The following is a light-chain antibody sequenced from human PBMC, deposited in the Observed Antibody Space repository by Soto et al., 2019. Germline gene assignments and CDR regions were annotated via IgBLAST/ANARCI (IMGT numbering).Light chain of an antibody. CDR3: TSYTSSGTRV. V-gene: IGLV2-14*03. CDR1: SSDVGGYNY. CDR2: DVS. J-gene: IGLJ3*02. Sequence: QSVLTQPASVSGSPGQSITISCTGTSSDVGGYNYVSWYQHHPGTAPKLLIYDVSIQPSGVSHRFSGSKSGTTASLTISGLQAEDEGDYYCTSYTSSGTRVFGGGTKLTVL.